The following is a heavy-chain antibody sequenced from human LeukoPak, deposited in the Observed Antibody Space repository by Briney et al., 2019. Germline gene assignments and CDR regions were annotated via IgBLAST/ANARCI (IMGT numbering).Heavy chain of an antibody. D-gene: IGHD3-16*01. CDR3: ARVLDLSKRGLDAFDI. Sequence: SETLSLTCTVSGGSISSYFWSWIRQPPGKRLEWIGYVYYSGSTNYNPSLKSRVTISVDTSKKQFSLKLSSATAADTAVYYCARVLDLSKRGLDAFDIWGQGTMVTVSS. J-gene: IGHJ3*02. CDR2: VYYSGST. V-gene: IGHV4-59*01. CDR1: GGSISSYF.